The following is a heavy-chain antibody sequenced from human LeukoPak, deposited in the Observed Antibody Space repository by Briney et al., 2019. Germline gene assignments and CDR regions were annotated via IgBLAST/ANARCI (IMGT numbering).Heavy chain of an antibody. CDR2: IRYDGSNK. Sequence: PGGSLRLSWAASGFTFSSYGMHWVRQAPGKGLEWVAFIRYDGSNKYYADSVKGRFTISRDNAKSTLYLQMNSLRAWDPAVYYCAKSWFSRNWYPGTGFDPWGQGTLVTVSS. J-gene: IGHJ5*02. CDR3: AKSWFSRNWYPGTGFDP. CDR1: GFTFSSYG. D-gene: IGHD6-13*01. V-gene: IGHV3-30*02.